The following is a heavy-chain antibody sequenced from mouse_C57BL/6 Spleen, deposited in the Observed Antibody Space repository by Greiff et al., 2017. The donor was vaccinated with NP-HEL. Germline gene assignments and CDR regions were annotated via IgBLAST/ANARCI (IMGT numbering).Heavy chain of an antibody. CDR1: GYTFTSYT. J-gene: IGHJ2*01. CDR2: INPSSGYT. D-gene: IGHD1-1*01. CDR3: ARDHGRSWGYFDY. V-gene: IGHV1-4*01. Sequence: VQLQQSGAELARPGASVKMSCKASGYTFTSYTMHWVKQRPGQGLEWIGYINPSSGYTKYNQKFKDKATLTADKSSSTAYMQLSSLTSEDSAVYYCARDHGRSWGYFDYWGQGTMLTVSA.